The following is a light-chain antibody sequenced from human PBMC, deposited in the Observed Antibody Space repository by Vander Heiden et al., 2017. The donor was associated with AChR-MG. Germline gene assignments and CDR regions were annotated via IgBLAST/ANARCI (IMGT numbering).Light chain of an antibody. V-gene: IGLV2-11*01. CDR3: CAYAGSYRV. CDR2: DVS. Sequence: QSALTQPRSVSGPPGQSVTISCTGTSSDVGGYNYVSWYQQYPGKAPKVMIYDVSKRPSGVPDRFSGSKSGNTASLAISGLQADDEADYCCCAYAGSYRVFGTGTKVTVL. J-gene: IGLJ1*01. CDR1: SSDVGGYNY.